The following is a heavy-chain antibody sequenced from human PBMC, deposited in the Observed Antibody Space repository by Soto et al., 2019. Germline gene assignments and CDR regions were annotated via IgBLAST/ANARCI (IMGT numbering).Heavy chain of an antibody. Sequence: GASVKVSCKASGYTFTGYFIHWVRQAPGQGLEWMGWVNPKSGGKDYAQSFQGRVTMTRDTSVTTAYMELYSLRSDDTAVYYCARANSGDDDEFDYWGQGTLVTVSS. V-gene: IGHV1-2*02. J-gene: IGHJ4*02. CDR1: GYTFTGYF. CDR2: VNPKSGGK. D-gene: IGHD5-12*01. CDR3: ARANSGDDDEFDY.